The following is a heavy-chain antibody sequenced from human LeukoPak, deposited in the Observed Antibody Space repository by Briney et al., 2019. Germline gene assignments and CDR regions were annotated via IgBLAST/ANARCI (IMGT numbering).Heavy chain of an antibody. V-gene: IGHV4-39*01. CDR3: ASVRRGFGESSKYYSYYYMHV. Sequence: PSETLSLTCTVSGGSISGSSYYWGWIRQPPGKGLEWIGNIYYSGSTYYNPSLKSRVTISVDTSNNQFSLKLSAVTAADTAVYYCASVRRGFGESSKYYSYYYMHVWGNGTTVTIAS. D-gene: IGHD3-10*01. CDR1: GGSISGSSYY. CDR2: IYYSGST. J-gene: IGHJ6*03.